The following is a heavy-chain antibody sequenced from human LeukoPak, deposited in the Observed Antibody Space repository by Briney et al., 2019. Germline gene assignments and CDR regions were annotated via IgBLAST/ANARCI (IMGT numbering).Heavy chain of an antibody. CDR2: IYYSGST. V-gene: IGHV4-59*01. J-gene: IGHJ5*02. D-gene: IGHD6-6*01. Sequence: SETLSLTCTVSGGSISSYYWSWIRLPPGKGLEWIGYIYYSGSTNYNPSLKSRVTISVDTSKNQFSLKLSSVTAADTAVYYCARDLRYSSSLSWFDPWGQGTLVTVSS. CDR1: GGSISSYY. CDR3: ARDLRYSSSLSWFDP.